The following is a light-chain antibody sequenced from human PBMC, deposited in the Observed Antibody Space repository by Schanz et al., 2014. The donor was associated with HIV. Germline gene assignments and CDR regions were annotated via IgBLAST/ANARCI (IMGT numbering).Light chain of an antibody. CDR1: SSDVGGYNY. CDR2: DVT. J-gene: IGLJ3*02. Sequence: QSALTQPASVSGSPGQSITISCTGTSSDVGGYNYVSWYQQHPGKAPKLLIYDVTNRPSGVSNRFSGSKSGKTASLTISGLQAEDEADYYCSSYTTNGTWLFGGGTKLTVL. V-gene: IGLV2-14*03. CDR3: SSYTTNGTWL.